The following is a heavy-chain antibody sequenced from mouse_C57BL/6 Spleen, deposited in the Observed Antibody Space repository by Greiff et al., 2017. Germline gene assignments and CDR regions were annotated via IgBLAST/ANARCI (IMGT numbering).Heavy chain of an antibody. CDR1: GFTFSDFY. Sequence: EVQGVESGGGLVQSGRSLRLSCATSGFTFSDFYMEWVRQAPGKGLEWIAASSNKANDYTTEYSASVKGRVIVSRDTSQSILYLQMNALRAEDTAIYYCARGYGPFPYAMDYCGQGTSVT. J-gene: IGHJ4*01. CDR3: ARGYGPFPYAMDY. D-gene: IGHD2-10*02. CDR2: SSNKANDYTT. V-gene: IGHV7-1*01.